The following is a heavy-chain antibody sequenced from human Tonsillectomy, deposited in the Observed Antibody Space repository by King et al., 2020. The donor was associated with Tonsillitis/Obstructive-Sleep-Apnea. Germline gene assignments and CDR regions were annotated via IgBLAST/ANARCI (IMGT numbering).Heavy chain of an antibody. D-gene: IGHD2-15*01. CDR3: ARDEPARYCSGGCCFSWFDP. CDR2: IIPILGIA. V-gene: IGHV1-69*09. Sequence: VQLVESGAEVKKPGSSVKVSCKASGGTFSSYAISWVRQAPGQGLEWMGRIIPILGIANYAQKFQGRVTITADKSTSTAYMELSSLRSEDTAVYYCARDEPARYCSGGCCFSWFDPWGQGTLVTVSS. J-gene: IGHJ5*02. CDR1: GGTFSSYA.